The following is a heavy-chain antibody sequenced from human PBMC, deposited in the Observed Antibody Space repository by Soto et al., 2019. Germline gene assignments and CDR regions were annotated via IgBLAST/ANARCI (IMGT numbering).Heavy chain of an antibody. CDR1: GFTFSSYS. V-gene: IGHV3-48*01. Sequence: GGSLWLSCAARGFTFSSYSMNWVRQAPGKGLEWVSYISSSSSTIYYADSVKGRSPISRDNAKNSLYLQMNSLRAEDTAVYYCARDSMTGLNWFDPWGQGTLVTVSS. D-gene: IGHD3-9*01. CDR2: ISSSSSTI. CDR3: ARDSMTGLNWFDP. J-gene: IGHJ5*02.